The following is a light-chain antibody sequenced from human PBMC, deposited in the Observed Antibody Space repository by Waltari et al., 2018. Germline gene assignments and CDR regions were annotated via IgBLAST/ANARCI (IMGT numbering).Light chain of an antibody. CDR1: SSDVGSYNL. J-gene: IGLJ2*01. CDR2: EGS. Sequence: QSALTQPAPVSGSPGQSITISCTGTSSDVGSYNLVSWYQQHPGKAPKLTMYEGSKPPSGVANRISGSKSGNTASLTISELQAEDEADYYCCSYAGSSTDVVFGGGTKLTVL. V-gene: IGLV2-23*01. CDR3: CSYAGSSTDVV.